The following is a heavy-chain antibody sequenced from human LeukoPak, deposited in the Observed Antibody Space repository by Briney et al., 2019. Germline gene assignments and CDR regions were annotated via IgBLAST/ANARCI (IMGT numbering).Heavy chain of an antibody. CDR2: INPSGGST. D-gene: IGHD2-15*01. V-gene: IGHV1-46*01. Sequence: ASVKVSCKASGYTFTSYYMHWVRQAPGQGLEWMGIINPSGGSTSYAQKFQGRVTMTRDTSTSTVYMDLSSLRSEDTAVYFCARGLCAGGTCYVMDYWGQGTLVTVSS. J-gene: IGHJ4*02. CDR1: GYTFTSYY. CDR3: ARGLCAGGTCYVMDY.